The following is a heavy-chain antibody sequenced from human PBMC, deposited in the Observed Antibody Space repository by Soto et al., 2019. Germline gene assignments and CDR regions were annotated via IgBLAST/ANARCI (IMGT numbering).Heavy chain of an antibody. CDR1: GYTFDTYG. CDR2: ISTYTGNT. V-gene: IGHV1-18*01. J-gene: IGHJ4*02. Sequence: QVQLVQSGAEVRKPGASVKVSCKASGYTFDTYGISWVRQAPGQGLEWMGWISTYTGNTDYAQSLQGRVTMTTDTSSSTAYMELRSLRSDDTAIYSCARDVTIGADETVGGYWGQGTQVTVSS. CDR3: ARDVTIGADETVGGY. D-gene: IGHD2-15*01.